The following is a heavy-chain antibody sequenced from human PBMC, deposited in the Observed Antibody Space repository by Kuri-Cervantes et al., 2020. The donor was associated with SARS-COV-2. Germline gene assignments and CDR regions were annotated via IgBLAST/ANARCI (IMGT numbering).Heavy chain of an antibody. D-gene: IGHD4-23*01. CDR1: GFTFSSYA. V-gene: IGHV3-23*01. J-gene: IGHJ4*02. Sequence: GGSLRLSCAASGFTFSSYAMGWVRQAPGKGRGGVSVISGSGGGTYYADAVKGRVTISRDSSKNTLYLQMNSLKTEDTAVYYCARDVGDYRGTFDSWGQGTLVTVSS. CDR3: ARDVGDYRGTFDS. CDR2: ISGSGGGT.